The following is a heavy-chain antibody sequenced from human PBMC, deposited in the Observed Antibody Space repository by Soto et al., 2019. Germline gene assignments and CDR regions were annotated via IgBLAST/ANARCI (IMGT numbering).Heavy chain of an antibody. CDR2: IGGSGTGGRS. CDR3: ANSPGGLEGYNSDYYGLDV. Sequence: EVHLLESGGDLVQPGGSLRLSCTASGLTFSTYAMSWVRQAPGKGLEWVSAIGGSGTGGRSYYADSVKGRFNISTDNSTYTVYLQMNSLRAADTAVYYCANSPGGLEGYNSDYYGLDVWGQGTTVPVSS. J-gene: IGHJ6*02. D-gene: IGHD5-12*01. V-gene: IGHV3-23*01. CDR1: GLTFSTYA.